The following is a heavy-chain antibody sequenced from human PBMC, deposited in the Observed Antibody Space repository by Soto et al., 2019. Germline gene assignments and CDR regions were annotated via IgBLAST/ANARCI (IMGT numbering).Heavy chain of an antibody. CDR2: IYSSGSA. Sequence: SETMSLTCNVSGGSMTTYYWSWIRQPPGKGLEWIGYIYSSGSAKYNPSLKSRVTISVDTSKKQFSLKLTSVTAADTAVYYCATAAAGRGVDFRSSFASRGQRTLVTVSS. CDR1: GGSMTTYY. J-gene: IGHJ5*01. D-gene: IGHD6-13*01. CDR3: ATAAAGRGVDFRSSFAS. V-gene: IGHV4-59*12.